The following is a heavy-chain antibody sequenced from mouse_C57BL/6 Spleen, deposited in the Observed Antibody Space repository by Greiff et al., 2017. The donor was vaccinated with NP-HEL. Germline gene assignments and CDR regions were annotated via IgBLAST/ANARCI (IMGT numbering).Heavy chain of an antibody. CDR2: ISSGSSTI. J-gene: IGHJ3*01. CDR1: GFTFSDYG. Sequence: DVMLVESGGGLVKPGGSLKLSCAASGFTFSDYGMHWVRQAPEKGLEWVAYISSGSSTIYYADTVKGRFTISRDNAKNTLFLQMTSLRSEDTAMYYCARPLQPAWFAYWGQGTLVTVSA. CDR3: ARPLQPAWFAY. V-gene: IGHV5-17*01. D-gene: IGHD1-1*01.